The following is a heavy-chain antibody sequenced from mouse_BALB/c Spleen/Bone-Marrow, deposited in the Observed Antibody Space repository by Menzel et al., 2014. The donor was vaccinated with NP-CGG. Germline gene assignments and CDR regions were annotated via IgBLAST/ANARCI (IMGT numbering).Heavy chain of an antibody. J-gene: IGHJ1*01. CDR3: ARYDGNYDWYFDV. Sequence: EVQLQQSGPSLVKPARTLSLPCSVTGDSISSGYWNWIRKFPGKKLEYMWYISYSGSTYYNPSFKRRISITRDTSKNQYFLQLNSVATEDTATYYCARYDGNYDWYFDVWGEGTTVTVSS. CDR1: GDSISSGY. D-gene: IGHD2-1*01. CDR2: ISYSGST. V-gene: IGHV3-8*02.